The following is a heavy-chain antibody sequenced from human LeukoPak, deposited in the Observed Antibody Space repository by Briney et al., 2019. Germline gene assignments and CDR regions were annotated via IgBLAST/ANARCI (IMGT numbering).Heavy chain of an antibody. V-gene: IGHV4-61*02. CDR2: IYTSGST. Sequence: SETLSLTCTVSGGSISSGSYYWSWIRQPAGKGLVWIGRIYTSGSTNYNPSLKSRVTISVDTSKNQFSLKLSSVTAADTAVYYCAGNYGSGSYRPIDYWGQGTLVTVSS. D-gene: IGHD3-10*01. J-gene: IGHJ4*02. CDR3: AGNYGSGSYRPIDY. CDR1: GGSISSGSYY.